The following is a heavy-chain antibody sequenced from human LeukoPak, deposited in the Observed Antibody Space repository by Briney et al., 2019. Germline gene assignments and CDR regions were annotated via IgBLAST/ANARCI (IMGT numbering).Heavy chain of an antibody. CDR1: GYSISNGYY. J-gene: IGHJ4*02. CDR2: MFHGGTT. D-gene: IGHD6-19*01. CDR3: ARSLSSAWPQYFDY. V-gene: IGHV4-38-2*02. Sequence: SETLSLTCTVSGYSISNGYYWGWIRQPPGKGLEWIGSMFHGGTTFYNPSLKSRVTMSLDTSKSQVSLRLSSVTAADTAMYYCARSLSSAWPQYFDYWGQGTLVTVSS.